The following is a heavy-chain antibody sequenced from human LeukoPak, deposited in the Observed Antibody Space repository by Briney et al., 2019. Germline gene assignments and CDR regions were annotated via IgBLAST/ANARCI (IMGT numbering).Heavy chain of an antibody. Sequence: ASVKVSCKASGYTFTGYYMHWVRQATGQGLEWMGWMNPNSGNTGYAQKFQGRVTMTGNTSISTAYMELSSLRSEDTAVYYCAREGEYYYDSSGYYDWGQGTLVTVSS. J-gene: IGHJ4*02. CDR3: AREGEYYYDSSGYYD. CDR2: MNPNSGNT. CDR1: GYTFTGYY. V-gene: IGHV1-8*02. D-gene: IGHD3-22*01.